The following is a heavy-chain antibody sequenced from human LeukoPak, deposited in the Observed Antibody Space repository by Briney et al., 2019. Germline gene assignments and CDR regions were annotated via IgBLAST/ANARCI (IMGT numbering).Heavy chain of an antibody. V-gene: IGHV3-7*04. CDR1: GFTVSSNY. J-gene: IGHJ4*02. D-gene: IGHD1-26*01. CDR3: ARDGYFSWELQPYSDY. Sequence: GGSLRLSCAGSGFTVSSNYMSWVRQAPGKGLEWVANIKQDGSEKYYVDSVKGRFTISRDNANNSLYLQMNSLRAEDTAVYYCARDGYFSWELQPYSDYWGQGTLVTVSS. CDR2: IKQDGSEK.